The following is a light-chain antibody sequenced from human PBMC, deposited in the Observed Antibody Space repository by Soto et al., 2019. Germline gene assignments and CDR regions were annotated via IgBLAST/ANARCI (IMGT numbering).Light chain of an antibody. CDR2: EVS. CDR1: SSDVGAYNY. CDR3: SSKRGRNSYV. Sequence: QSALTQPPSAPGSPGQSVTISCTGTSSDVGAYNYVSWYQQHPGKAPKLMIYEVSKRPSGVPDRFSGSKSGNTASLTVSGLQTEDEAGYYCSSKRGRNSYVFGTGTKVTVL. J-gene: IGLJ1*01. V-gene: IGLV2-8*01.